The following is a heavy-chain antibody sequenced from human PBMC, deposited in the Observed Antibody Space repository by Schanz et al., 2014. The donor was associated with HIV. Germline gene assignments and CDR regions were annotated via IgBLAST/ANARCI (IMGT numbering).Heavy chain of an antibody. V-gene: IGHV3-43*01. D-gene: IGHD2-21*02. CDR2: ISWDGGST. CDR3: ATLPTYYGMDV. J-gene: IGHJ6*02. Sequence: EVQLVESGGVVVQPGGSLRLSCAASGFTFDDYTMHWVRQAPGKGLEWVSLISWDGGSTYYADSVKGRFTISRDNAKNSLYLQMNSLRAEDTAVYYCATLPTYYGMDVWGQGTTVTVSS. CDR1: GFTFDDYT.